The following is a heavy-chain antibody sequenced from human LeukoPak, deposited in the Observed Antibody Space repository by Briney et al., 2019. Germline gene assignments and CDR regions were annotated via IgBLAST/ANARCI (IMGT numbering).Heavy chain of an antibody. CDR2: IYYSGST. CDR3: ARGPSGSYGGL. Sequence: PSEPLSLTCTVSGGSISSGGYYWSWIRQHPGQGLEWIGYIYYSGSTYYNPSLKSRVTISVDTSKNQFSLKLSSVTAADTAVYYCARGPSGSYGGLWGQGTLVTVSS. J-gene: IGHJ4*02. V-gene: IGHV4-31*03. D-gene: IGHD3-10*01. CDR1: GGSISSGGYY.